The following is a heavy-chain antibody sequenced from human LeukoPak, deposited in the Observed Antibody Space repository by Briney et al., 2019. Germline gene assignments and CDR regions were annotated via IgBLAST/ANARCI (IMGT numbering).Heavy chain of an antibody. CDR2: IKQDGSEK. V-gene: IGHV3-7*03. J-gene: IGHJ5*02. D-gene: IGHD5-18*01. Sequence: PGGSLRLSCAASGFTFSSYWMSWVRQAPGKGLEWVANIKQDGSEKYYVDSVKGRFTISRDNAKNSPYLQMNSLRSEDTAVYYCARESSWEGGIVDTAMVTGNWFDPWGQGTLVTVSS. CDR1: GFTFSSYW. CDR3: ARESSWEGGIVDTAMVTGNWFDP.